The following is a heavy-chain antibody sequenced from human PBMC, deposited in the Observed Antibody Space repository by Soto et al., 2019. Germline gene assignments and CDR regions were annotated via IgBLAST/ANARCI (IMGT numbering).Heavy chain of an antibody. J-gene: IGHJ5*02. CDR3: ARDLGGSMTSWFAP. V-gene: IGHV1-2*02. D-gene: IGHD1-26*01. CDR2: IDPNSGDT. CDR1: GYTFSAYY. Sequence: ASVKVSCKASGYTFSAYYMHWVRQAPGQGLEWMGWIDPNSGDTNYVQRFQGRVTMTRDTSISTAYMELSRLRSDDTAVYYCARDLGGSMTSWFAPWGQGTLVTVSS.